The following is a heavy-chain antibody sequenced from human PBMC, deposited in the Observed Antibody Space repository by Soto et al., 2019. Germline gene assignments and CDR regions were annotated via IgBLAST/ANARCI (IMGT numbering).Heavy chain of an antibody. CDR1: GFTVSSNY. Sequence: EVQLVESGGGLIQPGGSLRLSCAASGFTVSSNYMSWVRQAPGKGLEWVSVIYSGGSTYYADSVKGRFTISRDNSKNTLYLQMNSLRAEDTAVYYCARARTNWNYHYYYGMDVWGQGTMVTVSS. J-gene: IGHJ6*02. V-gene: IGHV3-53*01. D-gene: IGHD1-1*01. CDR3: ARARTNWNYHYYYGMDV. CDR2: IYSGGST.